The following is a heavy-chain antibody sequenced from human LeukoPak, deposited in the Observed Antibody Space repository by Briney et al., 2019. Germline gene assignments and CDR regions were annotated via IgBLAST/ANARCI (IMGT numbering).Heavy chain of an antibody. V-gene: IGHV1-8*01. CDR2: MNPNSGNT. CDR3: ARGVVVNQGDYYYYYGVDV. Sequence: ASVNVSCKASGYTFTSYDINWVRQAPGQGLEWMGWMNPNSGNTGYAQKFQGRVTMTRNTSISTAYMELSSLRSEDTAVYYCARGVVVNQGDYYYYYGVDVWGQGTTVTVSS. CDR1: GYTFTSYD. D-gene: IGHD3-22*01. J-gene: IGHJ6*02.